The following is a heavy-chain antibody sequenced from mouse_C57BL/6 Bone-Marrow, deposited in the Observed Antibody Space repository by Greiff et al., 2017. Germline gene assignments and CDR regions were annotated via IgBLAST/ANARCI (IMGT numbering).Heavy chain of an antibody. J-gene: IGHJ2*01. V-gene: IGHV1-4*01. CDR1: GYTFTSYT. Sequence: VQLVESGAELARPGASVKMSCKASGYTFTSYTMHWVKQRPGQGLEWIGYINPSSGYTKYNQKFKDKATLTADKSSSTAYMQLSSLTSEDSAVYYCARWDYYGSIYFDYWGQGTTLTVSS. CDR3: ARWDYYGSIYFDY. CDR2: INPSSGYT. D-gene: IGHD1-1*01.